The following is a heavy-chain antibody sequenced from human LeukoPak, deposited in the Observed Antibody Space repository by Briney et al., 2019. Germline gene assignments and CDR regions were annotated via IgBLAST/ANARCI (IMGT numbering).Heavy chain of an antibody. Sequence: PGGSLRLSCAASGFTLSSYAMSWVRQAPGKGLEWVSAISGSGGSTYYADSVKGRFTISRDNSKNTLYLQMNSLRAEDTAVYYCASDYGGKSFGDAFDIWGQGTMVTVSS. CDR1: GFTLSSYA. CDR3: ASDYGGKSFGDAFDI. J-gene: IGHJ3*02. D-gene: IGHD4-23*01. CDR2: ISGSGGST. V-gene: IGHV3-23*01.